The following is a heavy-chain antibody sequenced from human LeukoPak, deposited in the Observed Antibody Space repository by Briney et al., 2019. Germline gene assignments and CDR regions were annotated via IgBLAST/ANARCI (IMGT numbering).Heavy chain of an antibody. D-gene: IGHD5-24*01. J-gene: IGHJ6*02. CDR3: GRYGLSGNGYTSCFYYGMDF. Sequence: PGESLKISCTASGYSFSKYWIGWVRQTPGKGLEWMGFIYSDESLIRYSPSFEGQVTISADNSINTAYLQWNSLKASDTAMYYCGRYGLSGNGYTSCFYYGMDFWGQGTAVTVSS. V-gene: IGHV5-51*01. CDR1: GYSFSKYW. CDR2: IYSDESLI.